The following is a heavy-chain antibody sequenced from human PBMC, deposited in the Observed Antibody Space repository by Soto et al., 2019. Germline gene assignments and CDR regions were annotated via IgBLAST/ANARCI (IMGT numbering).Heavy chain of an antibody. Sequence: SETLSLTCTVFGGPISSSYWSWIRQPPGKGLEWIGHIYNRGSTNYNPSLKSRVTISLDMSKNHFSLKLSSVTAADTAVYYCARGGIAAAGPVGFDYWGQGTLVTVSS. CDR1: GGPISSSY. V-gene: IGHV4-59*08. CDR2: IYNRGST. J-gene: IGHJ4*02. D-gene: IGHD6-13*01. CDR3: ARGGIAAAGPVGFDY.